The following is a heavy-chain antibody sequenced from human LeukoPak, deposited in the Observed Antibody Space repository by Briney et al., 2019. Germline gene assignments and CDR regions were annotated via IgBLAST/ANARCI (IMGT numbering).Heavy chain of an antibody. CDR3: AKDQGAYSNYEGVDY. J-gene: IGHJ4*02. CDR1: GINISSYG. Sequence: GGSPRLSCAASGINISSYGMHWVRQAPGKGLEWVAVISYDGSNRYYADSVKGRFTISRDNSKNTLYLQMNSLRAEDTAVYYCAKDQGAYSNYEGVDYWGQGTLVTVSS. CDR2: ISYDGSNR. V-gene: IGHV3-30*18. D-gene: IGHD4-11*01.